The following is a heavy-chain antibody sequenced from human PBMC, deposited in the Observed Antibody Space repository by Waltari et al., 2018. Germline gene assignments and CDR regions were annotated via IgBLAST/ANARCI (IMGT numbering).Heavy chain of an antibody. CDR2: IGTAGDT. D-gene: IGHD3-22*01. CDR1: GFTFSSYD. CDR3: ARGVPSDYYDSSGYYYDY. Sequence: EVQLVESGGGLVQPGGSLRLSCAASGFTFSSYDMHWVRQATGKGLEWVSAIGTAGDTYYPGSVKGRFTISRENAKNSLYLQRNSLRAGDTAVYYCARGVPSDYYDSSGYYYDYWGQGTLVTVSS. V-gene: IGHV3-13*01. J-gene: IGHJ4*02.